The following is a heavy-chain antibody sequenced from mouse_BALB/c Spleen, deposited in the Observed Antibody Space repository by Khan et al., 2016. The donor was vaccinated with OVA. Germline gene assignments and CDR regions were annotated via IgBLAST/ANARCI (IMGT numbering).Heavy chain of an antibody. CDR2: INTETGEP. CDR3: ARAARATFAY. D-gene: IGHD3-1*01. CDR1: GYTFTDFS. Sequence: QIQLVQSGPELKKPGETVKISSKASGYTFTDFSMHWVKQAPGKDLKWMGWINTETGEPTYADDFKGRFAFSLETSGSTAFLQINTLKDEDTATYSCARAARATFAYWGQGTLVTVSP. J-gene: IGHJ3*01. V-gene: IGHV9-2-1*01.